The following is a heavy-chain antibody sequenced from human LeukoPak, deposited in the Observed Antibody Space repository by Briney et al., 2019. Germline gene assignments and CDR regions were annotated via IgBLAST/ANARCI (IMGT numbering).Heavy chain of an antibody. J-gene: IGHJ5*02. V-gene: IGHV4-34*01. D-gene: IGHD2-15*01. CDR1: GGSFSGYY. CDR3: AKLPTGFPNWFDP. CDR2: INHSGST. Sequence: SETLSLTCAVYGGSFSGYYWSWIRQPPGKGLEWIGEINHSGSTNYNPSLSGRVTMSIDTSKNQFSLNLRSLTAADTAVYYCAKLPTGFPNWFDPWGQGTLVTVSS.